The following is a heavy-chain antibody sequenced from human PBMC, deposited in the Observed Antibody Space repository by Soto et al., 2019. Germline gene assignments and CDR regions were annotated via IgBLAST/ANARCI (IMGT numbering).Heavy chain of an antibody. CDR3: ASGPNPNYYYGMDV. CDR2: IDHAGDT. CDR1: GFTFRNYD. J-gene: IGHJ6*02. V-gene: IGHV3-13*01. Sequence: GSLRLSCTASGFTFRNYDMYWVRQPTGKGLEWVSVIDHAGDTWYPDSVKGRFTISRDNAKNTLYLQMNSLRAEDTAVYYCASGPNPNYYYGMDVWGQGTTVTVSS.